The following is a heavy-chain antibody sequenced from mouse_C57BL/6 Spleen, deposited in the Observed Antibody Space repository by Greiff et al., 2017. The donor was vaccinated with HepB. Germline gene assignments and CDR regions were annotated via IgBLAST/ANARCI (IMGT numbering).Heavy chain of an antibody. CDR2: IYPGDGDT. Sequence: QVQLQQSGAELVKPGASVKISCKASGYAFSSYWMNWVKQRPGKGLEWIGQIYPGDGDTNYNGKFKGKATLTADKASSTAYMQLSSLTSEDSAVYFCEREDYYGSSHYWYFDVWGTGTTVTVSS. CDR3: EREDYYGSSHYWYFDV. J-gene: IGHJ1*03. D-gene: IGHD1-1*01. V-gene: IGHV1-80*01. CDR1: GYAFSSYW.